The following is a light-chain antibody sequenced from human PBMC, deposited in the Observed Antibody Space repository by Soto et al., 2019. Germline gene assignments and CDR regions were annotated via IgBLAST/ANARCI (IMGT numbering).Light chain of an antibody. V-gene: IGKV1-5*03. CDR1: QSISSW. CDR2: KAS. Sequence: DIQMTQSPSTLSASLGDRATITCRASQSISSWLAWYQQRPGKAPKLLIDKASSLESGVPSRFSGSGSGTEFTLTISSLQPDDFATYYCQQYNSYSLTWTFGQGTKVDIK. J-gene: IGKJ1*01. CDR3: QQYNSYSLTWT.